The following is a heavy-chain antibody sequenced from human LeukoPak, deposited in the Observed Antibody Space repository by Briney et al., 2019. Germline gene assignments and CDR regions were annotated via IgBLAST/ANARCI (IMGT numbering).Heavy chain of an antibody. V-gene: IGHV3-7*03. CDR3: ARGFWNSDF. Sequence: GGSLRLSCEASGFTFSSYWMTWVRQAPGKGLEWVANINQDGSEKHYVDSLKGRFTISRDNAKASLYLQMSSLRAEDTAVYYCARGFWNSDFWGQRTLVTVSS. J-gene: IGHJ4*02. D-gene: IGHD1-1*01. CDR1: GFTFSSYW. CDR2: INQDGSEK.